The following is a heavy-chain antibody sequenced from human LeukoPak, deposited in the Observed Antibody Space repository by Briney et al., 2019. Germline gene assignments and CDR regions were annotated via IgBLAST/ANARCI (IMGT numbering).Heavy chain of an antibody. V-gene: IGHV1-8*02. CDR1: GYTFTSYG. Sequence: GASVKVSCKASGYTFTSYGISWVRQATGQGLEWMGWMNPNSGNTGYAQKFQGRVTMTRDTSISTAYMELTRLRSDDTAVYYCARGGLRVMVYRLYYMDVWGKGTTVTVSS. CDR3: ARGGLRVMVYRLYYMDV. D-gene: IGHD2-8*01. J-gene: IGHJ6*03. CDR2: MNPNSGNT.